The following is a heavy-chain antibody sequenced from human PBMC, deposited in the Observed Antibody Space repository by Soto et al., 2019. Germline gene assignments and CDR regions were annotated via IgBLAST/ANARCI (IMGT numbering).Heavy chain of an antibody. J-gene: IGHJ4*02. CDR2: ISYDGSNK. V-gene: IGHV3-30*18. Sequence: GGSLRLSCAASGFTFSSYGMHWVRQAPGKGLEWVAVISYDGSNKYYADSVKGRFTISRDNSKNTLYLQMNSLRAEDTAVYYCAKVGYCSGGSCYQFDYWGQGTLVTVSS. CDR1: GFTFSSYG. D-gene: IGHD2-15*01. CDR3: AKVGYCSGGSCYQFDY.